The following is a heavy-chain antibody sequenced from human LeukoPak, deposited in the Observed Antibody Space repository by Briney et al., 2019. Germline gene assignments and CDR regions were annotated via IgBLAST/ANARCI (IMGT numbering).Heavy chain of an antibody. Sequence: SQTLSLTCTVSGDSINSGDYYWSWIRQPPGTGLEWIGYIYYSGSTYYNPSLKSRGTISVDTSKNQFSLKLSSVTAADTAVYYCVRDNGYGQLDSWGQGTLVTVSS. D-gene: IGHD2-15*01. CDR1: GDSINSGDYY. CDR2: IYYSGST. V-gene: IGHV4-30-4*01. J-gene: IGHJ4*02. CDR3: VRDNGYGQLDS.